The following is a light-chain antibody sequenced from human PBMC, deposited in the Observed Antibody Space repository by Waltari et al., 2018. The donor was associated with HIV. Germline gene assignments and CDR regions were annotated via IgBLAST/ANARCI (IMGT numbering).Light chain of an antibody. V-gene: IGKV1-39*01. J-gene: IGKJ5*01. CDR2: AAS. CDR3: QQSYTTLGIT. Sequence: DIQMTQSPSSLAASVGDRVTITCRASQSISTYLNWYQHKRGKAPKLLIYAASSLQSGGPSRFSGSGSGTDLTLTISSLQPEDCATYYCQQSYTTLGITCGQGTRLEIK. CDR1: QSISTY.